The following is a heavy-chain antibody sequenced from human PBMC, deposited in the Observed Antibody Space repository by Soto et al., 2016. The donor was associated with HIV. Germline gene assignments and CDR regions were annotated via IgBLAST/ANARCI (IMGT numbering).Heavy chain of an antibody. Sequence: EVQLLESGGGLVQPGGSLRLSCAASGFTFSSYAMSWVRQAPGKGLEWVSAISGSGGSTYYADSVKGRFTISRDNSKNTLYLQMNSLRVEDTAVYYCAKDLDVVVVPHPWDYWGQGTLVTVSS. CDR3: AKDLDVVVVPHPWDY. D-gene: IGHD2-2*01. V-gene: IGHV3-23*01. J-gene: IGHJ4*02. CDR1: GFTFSSYA. CDR2: ISGSGGST.